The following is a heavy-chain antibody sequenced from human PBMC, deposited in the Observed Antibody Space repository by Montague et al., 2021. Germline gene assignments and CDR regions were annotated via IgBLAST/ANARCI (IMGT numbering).Heavy chain of an antibody. V-gene: IGHV4-39*07. J-gene: IGHJ5*02. Sequence: ETLPLTCTVSGASITSNIYYWGWIRQSPGKGLEWIGSIYYSGNSFYQPSLKSRITMAVDTSKNQFSLKLSSVTAADTAIYYCARVFSSWYVGWFDPWGQGTLVTVSS. D-gene: IGHD6-13*01. CDR1: GASITSNIYY. CDR2: IYYSGNS. CDR3: ARVFSSWYVGWFDP.